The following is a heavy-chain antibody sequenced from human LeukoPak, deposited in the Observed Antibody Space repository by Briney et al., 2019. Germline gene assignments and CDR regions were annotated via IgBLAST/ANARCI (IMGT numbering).Heavy chain of an antibody. CDR3: AKDGRWLQLTVDY. D-gene: IGHD5-24*01. Sequence: GGSLTLSCAASGLTFSSYAMSWVRHPPGKGMEWVSAISGSGGSTYYADSVKGRFTIYRDNSKNPLYRQMNSLRAEHTGVYYCAKDGRWLQLTVDYWGEGTLVTVSS. CDR1: GLTFSSYA. CDR2: ISGSGGST. V-gene: IGHV3-23*01. J-gene: IGHJ4*02.